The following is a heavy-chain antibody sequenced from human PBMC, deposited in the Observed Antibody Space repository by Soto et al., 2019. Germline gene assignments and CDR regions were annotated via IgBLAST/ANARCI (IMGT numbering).Heavy chain of an antibody. CDR3: ARDTPGDLAIYYYGMDV. Sequence: ASVKVSCKASGYTFTSYGISSVRQAPGQGLEWMGWISAYNGNTNYAQKLQGRVTMTTDTSTSTAYMELRSLRSDDTAVYYCARDTPGDLAIYYYGMDVWGQGTTVTVSS. J-gene: IGHJ6*02. CDR2: ISAYNGNT. D-gene: IGHD4-17*01. CDR1: GYTFTSYG. V-gene: IGHV1-18*01.